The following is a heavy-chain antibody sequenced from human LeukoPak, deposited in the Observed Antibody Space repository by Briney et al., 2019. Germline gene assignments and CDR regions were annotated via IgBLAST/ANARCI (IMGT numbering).Heavy chain of an antibody. J-gene: IGHJ6*03. D-gene: IGHD6-19*01. V-gene: IGHV1-8*01. CDR3: ARGSGESSGWRDYYYYMDV. CDR2: MNPNSGNT. CDR1: GYTFTSYD. Sequence: GASVKVSCKASGYTFTSYDINWVRQATGQGLEWMGWMNPNSGNTGYAQKFQGRVTMTRNTSISTAYMELSSLRSEDTAVYYCARGSGESSGWRDYYYYMDVWGKGTTVTISS.